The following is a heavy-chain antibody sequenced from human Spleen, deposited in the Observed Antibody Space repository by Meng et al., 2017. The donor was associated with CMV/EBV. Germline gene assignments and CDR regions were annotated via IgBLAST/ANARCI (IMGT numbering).Heavy chain of an antibody. D-gene: IGHD6-6*01. Sequence: HVVRQAPGQGLEWMGIISPSDESTTYAQKFQGRVTMTRDTFSSTVYMELSSLRSEDTAVYYCARVETYSSSSVSYNLYYYAMDVWGQGTAVTVSS. V-gene: IGHV1-46*01. CDR2: ISPSDEST. CDR3: ARVETYSSSSVSYNLYYYAMDV. J-gene: IGHJ6*02.